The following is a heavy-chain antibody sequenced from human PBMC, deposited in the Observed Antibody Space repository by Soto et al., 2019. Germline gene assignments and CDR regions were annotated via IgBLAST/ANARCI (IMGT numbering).Heavy chain of an antibody. V-gene: IGHV4-34*01. J-gene: IGHJ4*02. Sequence: QVQLQQWGAGLLKPSETLSLTCAVYGGSFSGFYWSWIRQPPGKGLEWIGESNHVGSTNYNPSLKSRVTMSVDPSKNQFSLRLTSVTAADTAVYYCARVLIAGVTTDCGQGTLVIVSS. CDR1: GGSFSGFY. D-gene: IGHD5-18*01. CDR2: SNHVGST. CDR3: ARVLIAGVTTD.